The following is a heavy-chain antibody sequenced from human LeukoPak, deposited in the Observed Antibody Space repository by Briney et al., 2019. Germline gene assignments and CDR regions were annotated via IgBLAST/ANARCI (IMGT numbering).Heavy chain of an antibody. J-gene: IGHJ4*02. CDR1: GFTFSRYG. Sequence: GGSLRLSCAAPGFTFSRYGMHWVRQALGKGLEWVAVISYDGTNKYYADSVKGRFTISRDNSKNTLYLQMNSLRAEDTAVYHCAKGPVAGTYGSSDYWGQGTLVTVSS. CDR2: ISYDGTNK. V-gene: IGHV3-30*18. D-gene: IGHD6-19*01. CDR3: AKGPVAGTYGSSDY.